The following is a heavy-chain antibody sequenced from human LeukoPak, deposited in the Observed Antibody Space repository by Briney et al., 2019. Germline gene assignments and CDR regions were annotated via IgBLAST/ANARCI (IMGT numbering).Heavy chain of an antibody. CDR1: GFTFSSYW. CDR3: ARGPTRYSYGYARDY. V-gene: IGHV3-7*03. D-gene: IGHD5-18*01. Sequence: QYGGSLRLSCAASGFTFSSYWMSWVRQAPGKGLEWVANIKQDGSEKYYVDSVKGRFTISRDNAKDSLYLQMNSLRAEDTAVYYCARGPTRYSYGYARDYWGQRTLVTVSS. CDR2: IKQDGSEK. J-gene: IGHJ4*02.